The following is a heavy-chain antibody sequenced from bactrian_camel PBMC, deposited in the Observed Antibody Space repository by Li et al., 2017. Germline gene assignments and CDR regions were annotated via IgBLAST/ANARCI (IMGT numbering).Heavy chain of an antibody. Sequence: HVQLVESGGGSVQPGGSLTLSCVAVARHNDYCMGWFRQVPGKEREGVAAIDRDGAPIYADFVKGRFTISQDGAKNTLYLHMNNLKPEDTAMYHCAASGGQLGRWCYEFPVNWVSWLYNWGQGTQVTVS. CDR3: AASGGQLGRWCYEFPVNWVSWLYN. CDR1: ARHNDYC. D-gene: IGHD3*01. J-gene: IGHJ4*01. V-gene: IGHV3S53*01. CDR2: IDRDGAP.